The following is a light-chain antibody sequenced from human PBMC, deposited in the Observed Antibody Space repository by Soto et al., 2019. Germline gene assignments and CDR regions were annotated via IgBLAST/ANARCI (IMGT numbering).Light chain of an antibody. J-gene: IGKJ1*01. Sequence: EIVFTQSPGPLSLSPGERARPSCRASQSVSNNYLAWYQQKPGQAPRLLIYGASNRATGIPDRFSGSGSGTDFTLTISRLEPEDFAVYYCQQYGSSGTFGQGTRWIS. CDR2: GAS. CDR3: QQYGSSGT. V-gene: IGKV3-20*01. CDR1: QSVSNNY.